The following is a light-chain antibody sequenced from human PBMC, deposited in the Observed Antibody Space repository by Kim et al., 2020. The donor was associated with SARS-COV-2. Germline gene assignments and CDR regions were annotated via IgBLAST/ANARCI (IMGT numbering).Light chain of an antibody. CDR2: EDN. CDR1: RGSIASSY. Sequence: ISCTRSRGSIASSYVQWYQQRPGNAPTTVIYEDNQSPSGVPERFSGSIDSSSNSASLTISGLKTEDEADYYCQSYDSSNSYVVFGGGTQLTVL. J-gene: IGLJ2*01. CDR3: QSYDSSNSYVV. V-gene: IGLV6-57*03.